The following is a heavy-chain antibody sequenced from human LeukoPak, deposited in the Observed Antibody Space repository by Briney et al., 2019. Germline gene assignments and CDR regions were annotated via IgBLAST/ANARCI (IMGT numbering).Heavy chain of an antibody. CDR1: GYTFTSYG. CDR2: ISAYNGNT. Sequence: GASVKVSCKASGYTFTSYGISWVRQAPGQGLEWMGWISAYNGNTNYAQKLQGRVTMTIDTSTSTAYMELRSLRSDDTAVYYCAREVIQVPAAGVWFDPWGQGTLVTVSS. V-gene: IGHV1-18*01. J-gene: IGHJ5*02. D-gene: IGHD2-2*01. CDR3: AREVIQVPAAGVWFDP.